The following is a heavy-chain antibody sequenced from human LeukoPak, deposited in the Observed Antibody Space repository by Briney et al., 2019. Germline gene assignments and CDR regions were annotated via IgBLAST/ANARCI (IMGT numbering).Heavy chain of an antibody. J-gene: IGHJ5*02. CDR2: IYYSGST. Sequence: SETLSLTCIVSGGSISSISSNNYHWGWIRQPPGKGLEWIGSIYYSGSTYYNPSLKSRVTISVDTSKNQFSLKLSSVTAADTAVYYCARLGDDSSGYYYAPAWFDPWGQGTLVTVSS. V-gene: IGHV4-39*01. CDR3: ARLGDDSSGYYYAPAWFDP. CDR1: GGSISSISSNNYH. D-gene: IGHD3-22*01.